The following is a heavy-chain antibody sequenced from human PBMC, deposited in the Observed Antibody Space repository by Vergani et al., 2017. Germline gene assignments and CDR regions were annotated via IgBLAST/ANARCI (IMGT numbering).Heavy chain of an antibody. CDR3: ARXAGRVYCSGGSCYSGNYYYGMDV. CDR2: ISAYNGNT. V-gene: IGHV1-18*04. J-gene: IGHJ6*02. Sequence: QVQLVQSGAEVKKPGASVKVSCKASGYTFTSYGISWVRQAPGQGLEWMGWISAYNGNTNYAQKLQGRVTMTTDTSTSTAYMELSSLRSEDTAVYYCARXAGRVYCSGGSCYSGNYYYGMDVWGQGTTVTVSS. D-gene: IGHD2-15*01. CDR1: GYTFTSYG.